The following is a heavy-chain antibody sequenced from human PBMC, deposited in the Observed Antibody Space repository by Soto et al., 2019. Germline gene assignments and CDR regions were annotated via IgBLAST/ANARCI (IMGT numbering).Heavy chain of an antibody. CDR2: ISGSGGST. CDR3: AKGPLGYSGYDSRYYYYIDV. D-gene: IGHD5-12*01. J-gene: IGHJ6*03. V-gene: IGHV3-23*01. Sequence: GGSLRLSCAASGFTFSSYAMSWVRQAPGKGLEWVSAISGSGGSTNYADSVKGRYTISRDNSKNTLYLQMNSLRAEDTAVYYFAKGPLGYSGYDSRYYYYIDVWGKGTTVTVSS. CDR1: GFTFSSYA.